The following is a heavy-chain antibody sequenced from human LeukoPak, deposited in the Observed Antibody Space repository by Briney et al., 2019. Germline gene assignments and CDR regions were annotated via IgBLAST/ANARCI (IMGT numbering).Heavy chain of an antibody. D-gene: IGHD3-22*01. J-gene: IGHJ3*02. CDR2: ISSSSSYI. Sequence: GGSLRLSCAASGFTFSSYSMNWVRQAPGKALEWVSSISSSSSYIYYADSVKGRFTISRDNAKNSLYLQMNSLRAEDTAVYYCARYYYDSSGYYYARLHAFDIWGQGTMVTVSS. CDR3: ARYYYDSSGYYYARLHAFDI. V-gene: IGHV3-21*01. CDR1: GFTFSSYS.